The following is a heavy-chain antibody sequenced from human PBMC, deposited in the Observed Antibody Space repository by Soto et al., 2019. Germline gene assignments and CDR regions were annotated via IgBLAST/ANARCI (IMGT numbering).Heavy chain of an antibody. D-gene: IGHD2-2*01. Sequence: GSLRLSCAASGFTFSSYWMSWVRQAPGKGLEWVANITISRDNAKNSLYLQMNSLRAEDTAVYYCARDRPVVVPAARSMDVWGQGTTVTVSS. V-gene: IGHV3-7*01. J-gene: IGHJ6*02. CDR1: GFTFSSYW. CDR3: ARDRPVVVPAARSMDV.